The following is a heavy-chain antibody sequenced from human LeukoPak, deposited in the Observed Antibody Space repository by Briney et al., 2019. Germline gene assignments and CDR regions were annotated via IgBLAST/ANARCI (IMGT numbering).Heavy chain of an antibody. CDR3: AKLAMVRGVIRHPAHAFDI. CDR1: GFTVSSNY. CDR2: IYSGGST. V-gene: IGHV3-53*01. J-gene: IGHJ3*02. D-gene: IGHD3-10*01. Sequence: PGGSLRLSCAASGFTVSSNYMSWVRQAPGKGLEWVSVIYSGGSTYYADSVKGRFTISRDNSKNTLYLQMNSLRAEDTAVYYCAKLAMVRGVIRHPAHAFDIWGQGTMVTVSS.